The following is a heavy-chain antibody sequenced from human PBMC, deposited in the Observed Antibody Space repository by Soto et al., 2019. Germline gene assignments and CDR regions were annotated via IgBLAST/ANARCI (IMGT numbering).Heavy chain of an antibody. CDR1: RFTFSRNA. Sequence: GASLRLYCAASRFTFSRNAMGWVRHAPGKGRKWVSAISGSGGSTYYAASVEVRFTISRDNAKDTLYMQMNSLRAEDTAVYYCAKEGDENYCYYYYMDVWGKGTTVTVSS. CDR3: AKEGDENYCYYYYMDV. CDR2: ISGSGGST. V-gene: IGHV3-23*01. J-gene: IGHJ6*03. D-gene: IGHD3-16*01.